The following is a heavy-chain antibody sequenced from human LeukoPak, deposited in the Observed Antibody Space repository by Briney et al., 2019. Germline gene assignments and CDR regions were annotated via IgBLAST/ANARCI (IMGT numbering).Heavy chain of an antibody. J-gene: IGHJ6*02. D-gene: IGHD6-19*01. Sequence: ADSVKGRFTISSDNSKNTLYPQMNSLRAEDTAVYYCARAPRGAVAGTYYYYGMDVWGQGTTVTVSS. V-gene: IGHV3-30*01. CDR3: ARAPRGAVAGTYYYYGMDV.